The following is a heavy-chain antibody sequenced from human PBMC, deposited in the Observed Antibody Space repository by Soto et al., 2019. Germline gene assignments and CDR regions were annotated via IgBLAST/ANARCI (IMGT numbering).Heavy chain of an antibody. J-gene: IGHJ3*02. CDR3: VREHDFWSLYAFDM. CDR2: INCGNGNT. Sequence: QVHLVQSGAEVKRPGASVKVSCKASGYTFTSYSIHWVRQAPGQGLEWMGWINCGNGNTKYSQELQGRLTITRDTSASTAHMELSSLRSEDTAVYFCVREHDFWSLYAFDMWGQGTMVTVSS. V-gene: IGHV1-3*01. D-gene: IGHD3-3*01. CDR1: GYTFTSYS.